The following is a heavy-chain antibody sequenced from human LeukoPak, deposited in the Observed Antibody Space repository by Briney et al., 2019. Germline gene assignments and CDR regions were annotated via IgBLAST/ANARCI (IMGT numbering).Heavy chain of an antibody. Sequence: QPSETLSLTCTVSGGSISSGGYYWSWIRQHPGKGLEWIGYIYYSGSTYYNPSLKSRVTISVDTSKNQFSLKLSSVTAADTAVYYCARAVRGYSYGLDVWGQGTTVTVSS. J-gene: IGHJ6*02. CDR3: ARAVRGYSYGLDV. CDR2: IYYSGST. CDR1: GGSISSGGYY. V-gene: IGHV4-31*03. D-gene: IGHD5-18*01.